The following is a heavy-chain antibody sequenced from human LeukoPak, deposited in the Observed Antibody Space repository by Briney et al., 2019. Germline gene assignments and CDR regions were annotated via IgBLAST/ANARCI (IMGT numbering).Heavy chain of an antibody. V-gene: IGHV4-61*08. D-gene: IGHD3-9*01. J-gene: IGHJ4*02. CDR2: VHDSAGT. Sequence: SETLSLTCTVSGGSISSGGYYWSWIRQSPGKGLEWLGYVHDSAGTIYNPSLKSQVTISVGTSKTQFSLKVTSVTTADTAVYYCAKGRKDFDTNLGPFDSWGQGILVTVSS. CDR3: AKGRKDFDTNLGPFDS. CDR1: GGSISSGGYY.